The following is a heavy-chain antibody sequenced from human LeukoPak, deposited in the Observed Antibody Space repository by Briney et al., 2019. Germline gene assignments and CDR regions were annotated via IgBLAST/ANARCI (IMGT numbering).Heavy chain of an antibody. D-gene: IGHD1-1*01. Sequence: GGSLRLSXAASGFTFSTYSMNWVRQAPGKGLEWVSSIGSSSSSIYYADSVKGRFTISRDNAKNSLYLQMNSLRAEDTAVYYCARERQGDFDYWGQGTLVTVSS. V-gene: IGHV3-21*01. CDR2: IGSSSSSI. CDR3: ARERQGDFDY. J-gene: IGHJ4*02. CDR1: GFTFSTYS.